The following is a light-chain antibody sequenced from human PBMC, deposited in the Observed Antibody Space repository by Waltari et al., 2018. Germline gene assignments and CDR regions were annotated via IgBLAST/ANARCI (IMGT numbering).Light chain of an antibody. J-gene: IGLJ2*01. CDR3: CSYAASYVV. Sequence: QSALTQPRSGSGSPGQSVTISCTGSTREVGGFTYVAWSQQHPGKAPKLMIYDVSKRPSGVPDRFSGSKSGYTASLTISGLQAEDEADYCCCSYAASYVVFGGGTKLTVL. CDR1: TREVGGFTY. V-gene: IGLV2-11*01. CDR2: DVS.